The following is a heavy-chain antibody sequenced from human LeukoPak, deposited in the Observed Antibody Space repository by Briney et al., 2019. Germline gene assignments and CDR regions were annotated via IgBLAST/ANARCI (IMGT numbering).Heavy chain of an antibody. D-gene: IGHD3-22*01. V-gene: IGHV1-69*04. CDR2: IIPILGIA. CDR3: ARTLYDSSGYYF. J-gene: IGHJ4*02. Sequence: SVKVSCKATGGTFSSYAISWVRQAPGQGLEWMGRIIPILGIANYAQKFQGRVTMTTDTSTSTAYMELRSLRSDDTAVYYCARTLYDSSGYYFWGQGTLVTVSS. CDR1: GGTFSSYA.